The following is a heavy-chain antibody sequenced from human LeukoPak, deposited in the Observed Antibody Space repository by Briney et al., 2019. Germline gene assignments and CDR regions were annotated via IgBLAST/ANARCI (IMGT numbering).Heavy chain of an antibody. CDR2: IFSGST. CDR1: GGSISSSNYY. V-gene: IGHV4-39*07. CDR3: ARGRRNYYDSSGYHRRAFDI. Sequence: SETLSLTCTVSGGSISSSNYYWGWIRQPPGKGLEWIGYIFSGSTYYNPSLKSRVTISVDTSKNQFSLKLSSVTAADTAVYYCARGRRNYYDSSGYHRRAFDIWGQGTMVTVSS. D-gene: IGHD3-22*01. J-gene: IGHJ3*02.